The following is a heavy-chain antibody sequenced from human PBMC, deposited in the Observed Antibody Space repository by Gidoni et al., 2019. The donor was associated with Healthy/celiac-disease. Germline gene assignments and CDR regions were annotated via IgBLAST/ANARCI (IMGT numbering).Heavy chain of an antibody. Sequence: QLQLQESGPGLVKPSETLSLTCTVSGGSISSSSYYWGWIRQPPGKGLEWIVSIYYSGSTYYNPSLKCRVTISVDTSKNQFSLKLSSVPAADTAVYYCARRYPYFDYWGQGTLVTVSS. CDR1: GGSISSSSYY. CDR2: IYYSGST. CDR3: ARRYPYFDY. J-gene: IGHJ4*02. D-gene: IGHD1-26*01. V-gene: IGHV4-39*01.